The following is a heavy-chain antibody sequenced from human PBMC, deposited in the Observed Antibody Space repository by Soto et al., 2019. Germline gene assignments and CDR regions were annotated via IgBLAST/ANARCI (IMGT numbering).Heavy chain of an antibody. D-gene: IGHD3-3*01. CDR1: GFTFSSYA. CDR2: ISYDGSNK. J-gene: IGHJ6*02. V-gene: IGHV3-30-3*01. Sequence: GGSLRLSCAASGFTFSSYAMHWVRQAPGKGLEWVAVISYDGSNKYYADSVKGRFTISRDNSKNTLYLQMNSLRAEDTAVYYCARVRDFWSGYKNYGMDVWGQGTTVTVSS. CDR3: ARVRDFWSGYKNYGMDV.